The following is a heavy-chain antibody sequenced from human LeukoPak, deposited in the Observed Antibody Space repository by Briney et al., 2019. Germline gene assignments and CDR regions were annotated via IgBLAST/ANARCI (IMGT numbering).Heavy chain of an antibody. Sequence: GGSLRLSCAASGFTFSSYGIHWVRQAPGKGLEWVAVISYDGSNKYYADSVKGRFTISRDNSKNTPYLQMNSLRAEDTAVYYCAKEELLGYWGQGTLVTVSS. CDR2: ISYDGSNK. CDR3: AKEELLGY. D-gene: IGHD3-16*01. CDR1: GFTFSSYG. J-gene: IGHJ4*02. V-gene: IGHV3-30*18.